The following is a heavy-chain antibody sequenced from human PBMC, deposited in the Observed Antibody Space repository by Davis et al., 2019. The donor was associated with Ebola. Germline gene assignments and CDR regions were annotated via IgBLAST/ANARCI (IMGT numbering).Heavy chain of an antibody. J-gene: IGHJ4*02. CDR1: GFTFSSYA. Sequence: PGGSLRLSCAASGFTFSSYAISWVRQAPGKGLKWVSTIGPTGGATYYADSVKGRFTISRDNSKNTLYLQMNSLRAEDTAVYYCAKEMATIGYYFDYWGQGTLVTVSS. CDR3: AKEMATIGYYFDY. D-gene: IGHD5-24*01. CDR2: IGPTGGAT. V-gene: IGHV3-23*01.